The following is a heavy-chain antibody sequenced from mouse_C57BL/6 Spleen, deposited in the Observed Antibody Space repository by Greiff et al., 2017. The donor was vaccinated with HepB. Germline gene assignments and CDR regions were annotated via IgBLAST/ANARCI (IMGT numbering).Heavy chain of an antibody. D-gene: IGHD1-1*01. CDR1: GYTFTSYW. J-gene: IGHJ1*03. CDR2: IDPSDSYT. Sequence: QVQLQQSGAELVKPGASVKLSCKASGYTFTSYWMQWVKQRPGQGLEWIGEIDPSDSYTNYNQKFKGKATLTVDTSSSTAYMQLSSLTSEDSAVYYCARFSTTVVAPVWGTGTTVTVSS. V-gene: IGHV1-50*01. CDR3: ARFSTTVVAPV.